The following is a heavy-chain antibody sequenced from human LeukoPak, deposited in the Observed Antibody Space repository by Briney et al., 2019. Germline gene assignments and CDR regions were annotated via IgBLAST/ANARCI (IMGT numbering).Heavy chain of an antibody. CDR1: GGSISSYY. Sequence: SETLSLTCTVSGGSISSYYWNWIRQPPGKGLEWIGNIYYSGSTNYNPSLKRRVTISVDTSKNQFSLKLSSVTAADTAVYYCARGRGGAFDIWGQGTMVTVSS. CDR2: IYYSGST. V-gene: IGHV4-59*12. CDR3: ARGRGGAFDI. J-gene: IGHJ3*02. D-gene: IGHD3-10*01.